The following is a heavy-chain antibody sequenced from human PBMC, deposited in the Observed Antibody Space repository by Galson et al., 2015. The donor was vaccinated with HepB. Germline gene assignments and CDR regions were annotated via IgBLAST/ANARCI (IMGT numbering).Heavy chain of an antibody. V-gene: IGHV3-48*01. J-gene: IGHJ4*02. CDR2: ISSSSSTI. CDR3: ARCGLYCSGGSCYSD. D-gene: IGHD2-15*01. Sequence: SLRLSCAASGFTFSSYSMNWVRQAPGKGLEWVSYISSSSSTIYYADSVKGRFTISRDNAKNSLYLQMNSLRAEDTAVYYCARCGLYCSGGSCYSDWGQGTLVTVSS. CDR1: GFTFSSYS.